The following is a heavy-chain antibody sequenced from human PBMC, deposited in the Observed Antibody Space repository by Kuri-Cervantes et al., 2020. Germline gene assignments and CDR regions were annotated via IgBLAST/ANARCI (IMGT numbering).Heavy chain of an antibody. V-gene: IGHV3-73*01. CDR1: GFTFSGSA. J-gene: IGHJ4*02. CDR2: IRGKANSYAT. D-gene: IGHD6-13*01. CDR3: RYTIAAAGPVFDY. Sequence: GESLKISCAASGFTFSGSAMHWVRQASGKGLEWVGRIRGKANSYATAYAASVKGRFTISRDDSKNTAYLQMNSLKTEDTAVYYCRYTIAAAGPVFDYWGQGTLVTVSS.